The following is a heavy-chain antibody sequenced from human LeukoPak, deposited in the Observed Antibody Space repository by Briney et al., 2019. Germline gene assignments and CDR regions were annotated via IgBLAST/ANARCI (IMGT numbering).Heavy chain of an antibody. J-gene: IGHJ4*02. CDR1: GFNFSDSR. CDR2: INQDGTEK. D-gene: IGHD2-21*01. Sequence: GGSMRLSCATSGFNFSDSRMTWVRQAPGKGLQWVANINQDGTEKHFLDSIEGRFTISRDNRKKSLYLQMNSLRPQDTAVYFCVRGDWYFESWGQGNLVPVSS. CDR3: VRGDWYFES. V-gene: IGHV3-7*04.